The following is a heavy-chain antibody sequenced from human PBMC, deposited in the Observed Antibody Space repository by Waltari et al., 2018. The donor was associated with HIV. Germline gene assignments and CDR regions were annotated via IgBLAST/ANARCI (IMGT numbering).Heavy chain of an antibody. CDR2: ISYNGLNK. J-gene: IGHJ6*02. Sequence: QAHLEESGGRVVHHVRSLRPPCLASSFNFIPSRMHRLRQAPGKGLEWVAVISYNGLNKYYGDSVKGRFTISRDNSNSTLFLQMSSLRPDDTAVYYCAKDLVTRGFFYFYGMHVWGQGTTVTVSS. CDR1: SFNFIPSR. V-gene: IGHV3-30*18. D-gene: IGHD2-15*01. CDR3: AKDLVTRGFFYFYGMHV.